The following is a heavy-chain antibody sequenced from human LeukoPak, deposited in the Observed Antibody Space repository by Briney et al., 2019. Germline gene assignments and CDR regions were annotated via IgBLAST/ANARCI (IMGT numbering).Heavy chain of an antibody. D-gene: IGHD3-10*01. J-gene: IGHJ5*02. CDR1: GGSISSSNW. CDR2: IYHSGST. V-gene: IGHV4-4*02. Sequence: SETLSLTCAVSGGSISSSNWWSWVRQPPGKGLEWIGEIYHSGSTNYNPSLKSRVTISVDTSKNQFSLKLSSVTAADTAVYYCARDGGFGELPFDPWGQGTLVTVSS. CDR3: ARDGGFGELPFDP.